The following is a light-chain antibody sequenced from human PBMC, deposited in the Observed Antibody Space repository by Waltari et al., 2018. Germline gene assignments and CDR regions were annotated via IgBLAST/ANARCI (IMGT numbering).Light chain of an antibody. Sequence: RASQVLTKYDVSWYEHKPGQAPRLLIYGASGRAACIPGRFRGSVSGTDFTLTINRLEPEYFAMYYCQQYGSSILYTFGQGTKLEIK. V-gene: IGKV3-20*01. CDR3: QQYGSSILYT. CDR2: GAS. J-gene: IGKJ2*01. CDR1: QVLTKYD.